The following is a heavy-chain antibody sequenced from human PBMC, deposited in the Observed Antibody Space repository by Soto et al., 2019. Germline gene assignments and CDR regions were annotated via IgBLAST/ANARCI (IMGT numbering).Heavy chain of an antibody. D-gene: IGHD3-9*01. V-gene: IGHV3-21*01. CDR2: ISSSSSYI. CDR3: ARYQSGYDILSCYYRPLNYYYYGMDV. Sequence: EVQLVESGGGLVKPGGSLRLSCAASGFTFSSYSMNWVRQAPGKGLEWVSSISSSSSYIYYADSVKGRFTISRDNSKNSLFLQMNSLRAEDTPVYYCARYQSGYDILSCYYRPLNYYYYGMDVWGQGSTVTVSS. J-gene: IGHJ6*02. CDR1: GFTFSSYS.